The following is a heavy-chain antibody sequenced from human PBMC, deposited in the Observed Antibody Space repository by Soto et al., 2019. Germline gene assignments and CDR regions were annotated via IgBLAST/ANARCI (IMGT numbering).Heavy chain of an antibody. CDR1: GDSMNNADYF. Sequence: SETLSLTCSVSGDSMNNADYFWTWIRQTPGKGLEWIGNIDYNGVTYYNPSLKSRVTVSKDTSKNQFSLKVASVTAADTAIYYCGRVMIGTSRHTDSDYWGQGTQVTVSS. CDR3: GRVMIGTSRHTDSDY. CDR2: IDYNGVT. D-gene: IGHD2-2*01. J-gene: IGHJ4*02. V-gene: IGHV4-39*01.